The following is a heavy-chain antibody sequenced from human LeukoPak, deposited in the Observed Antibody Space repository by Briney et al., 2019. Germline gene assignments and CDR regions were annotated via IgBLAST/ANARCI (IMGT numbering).Heavy chain of an antibody. CDR2: VYYTGST. D-gene: IGHD3-10*01. J-gene: IGHJ5*02. CDR3: ARGHMVRGVKSLDWFDP. Sequence: SETLSLTCTVSGDFITAYYWSWIRQPPGKGLEWIGYVYYTGSTEYNPSLRSRVTISLDLSKHQFSLNLTSVTAEDTAVYYCARGHMVRGVKSLDWFDPWGQGTLVTVSS. CDR1: GDFITAYY. V-gene: IGHV4-59*01.